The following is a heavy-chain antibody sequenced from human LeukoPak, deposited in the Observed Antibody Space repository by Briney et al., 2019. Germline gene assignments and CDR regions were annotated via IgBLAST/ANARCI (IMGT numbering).Heavy chain of an antibody. CDR2: VNHSGNT. V-gene: IGHV4-39*02. Sequence: PSETLSLTCTVSGGSISINSYYWSWIRQPPGKGLEWIGEVNHSGNTNYNPSLKSRVTMSVDTPNNHFPLKLTSVTAADTAVYYCARLMITFGGVIRFDSWGQGTLVTVSS. CDR1: GGSISINSYY. CDR3: ARLMITFGGVIRFDS. D-gene: IGHD3-16*02. J-gene: IGHJ5*01.